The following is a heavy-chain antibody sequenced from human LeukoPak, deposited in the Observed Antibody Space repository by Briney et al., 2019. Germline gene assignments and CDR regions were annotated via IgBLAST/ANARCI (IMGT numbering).Heavy chain of an antibody. J-gene: IGHJ3*02. Sequence: GGSLRLSCAASGFTFSSYAMSWVRQAPGKGLEWVSAISGSGGSTYYADSVKGRFTISRDNPKNTLYLQMNSLRAEDTAVYYCAKPHYSGYAKGAFDIWGQGTMVTVSS. CDR3: AKPHYSGYAKGAFDI. CDR2: ISGSGGST. D-gene: IGHD5-12*01. V-gene: IGHV3-23*01. CDR1: GFTFSSYA.